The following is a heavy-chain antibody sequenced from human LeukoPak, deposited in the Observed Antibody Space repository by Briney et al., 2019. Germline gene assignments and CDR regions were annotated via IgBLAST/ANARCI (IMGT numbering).Heavy chain of an antibody. CDR1: GFTFSNFG. V-gene: IGHV3-21*01. CDR3: ANHSWNTFEY. D-gene: IGHD1-1*01. CDR2: ITGDSSYI. J-gene: IGHJ4*02. Sequence: PGGSLRLSCAASGFTFSNFGMHWVRQAPGKGLEWVSFITGDSSYIYYADSVKGRFTTSRDNAKDSLYLQMNSLTAEDTATYYCANHSWNTFEYWGQGILVTVSA.